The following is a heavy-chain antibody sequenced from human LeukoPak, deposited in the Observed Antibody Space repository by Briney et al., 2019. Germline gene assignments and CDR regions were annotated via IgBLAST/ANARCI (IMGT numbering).Heavy chain of an antibody. V-gene: IGHV4-34*01. Sequence: PSETLSLTCAVYGGSFSGYYWSWIRQPPGKGLEWIGEINHSGSTNYNPSLKSRVTISVDTSKNQFSLKLSSVTAADTAVYYCARQGAYSGYQAFDYWGQGTLVSVSS. CDR2: INHSGST. J-gene: IGHJ4*02. CDR3: ARQGAYSGYQAFDY. D-gene: IGHD5-12*01. CDR1: GGSFSGYY.